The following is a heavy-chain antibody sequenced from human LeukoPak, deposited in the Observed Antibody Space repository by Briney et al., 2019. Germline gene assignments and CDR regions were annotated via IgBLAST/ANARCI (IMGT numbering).Heavy chain of an antibody. J-gene: IGHJ3*02. CDR3: ARFLTYYYDSSGYASRVDAFDI. CDR2: MNPNSGNT. D-gene: IGHD3-22*01. Sequence: EASVKVSCKASGYTFTSYDINWVRQATGQGLEWMGWMNPNSGNTGYAQKFQGRVTMTRNTSISTAYMELSSLRSEDTAVYYCARFLTYYYDSSGYASRVDAFDIWGQGTMVTVSS. CDR1: GYTFTSYD. V-gene: IGHV1-8*01.